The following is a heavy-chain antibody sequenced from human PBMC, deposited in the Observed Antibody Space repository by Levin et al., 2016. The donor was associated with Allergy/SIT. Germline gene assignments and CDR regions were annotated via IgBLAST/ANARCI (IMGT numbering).Heavy chain of an antibody. V-gene: IGHV3-74*01. CDR1: GFSITNYW. Sequence: GESLKISCAASGFSITNYWMHWVRQAPGKGLMWVSRVSSGGTTTNYADSVKGRFTISRDNSKKTLYLQMNSLRAEDTAVYYCAKEEGMYDYDSSGYRAPPDYWGQGTLVTVSS. J-gene: IGHJ4*02. CDR3: AKEEGMYDYDSSGYRAPPDY. CDR2: VSSGGTTT. D-gene: IGHD3-22*01.